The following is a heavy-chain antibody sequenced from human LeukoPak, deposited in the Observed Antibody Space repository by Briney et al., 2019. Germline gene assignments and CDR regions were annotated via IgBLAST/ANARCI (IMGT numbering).Heavy chain of an antibody. V-gene: IGHV1-2*02. CDR3: ARSSVLLWFGELLPRVAFDP. CDR2: INPNSGGT. D-gene: IGHD3-10*01. Sequence: ASVKVSCKASGYTFTGYQMHWVRQAPGQGLEWMGWINPNSGGTNYAQKFQGRVTMTRDTSISTAYMELSRLRSDDTAVYYCARSSVLLWFGELLPRVAFDPWGQGTLVTVSS. J-gene: IGHJ5*02. CDR1: GYTFTGYQ.